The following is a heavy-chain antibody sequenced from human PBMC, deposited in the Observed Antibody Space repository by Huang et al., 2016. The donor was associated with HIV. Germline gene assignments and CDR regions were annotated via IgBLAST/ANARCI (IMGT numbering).Heavy chain of an antibody. V-gene: IGHV3-21*01. J-gene: IGHJ5*02. CDR3: VRIGYGENSYGSGYFDP. CDR1: GFTLTTFS. CDR2: INVPGTQL. Sequence: EVQLVESGGGLVKPGGSLRLSCAASGFTLTTFSMNWVRQAPGRVLQWVASINVPGTQLYDADSVEGRFTISRDNTRNSLYLQLNSLRAEDTAVYYCVRIGYGENSYGSGYFDPWGQGTLVAVSS. D-gene: IGHD4-17*01.